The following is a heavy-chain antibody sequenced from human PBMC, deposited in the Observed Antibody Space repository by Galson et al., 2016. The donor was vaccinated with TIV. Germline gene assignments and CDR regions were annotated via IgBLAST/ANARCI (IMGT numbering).Heavy chain of an antibody. D-gene: IGHD4-17*01. CDR1: GYTSNTYD. CDR2: MDAKSGNR. J-gene: IGHJ4*02. V-gene: IGHV1-8*02. Sequence: SVKVSCKASGYTSNTYDLNWVRQATGQGLEWMGWMDAKSGNRGYAPKFQGRLTVTRDTSRSTAYMELSSLRSDDTAVYYCASAGPSDSGYFGRYWGQGTLVTVSS. CDR3: ASAGPSDSGYFGRY.